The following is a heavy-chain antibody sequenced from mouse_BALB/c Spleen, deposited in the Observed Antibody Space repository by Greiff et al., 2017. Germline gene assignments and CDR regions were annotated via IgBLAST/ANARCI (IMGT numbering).Heavy chain of an antibody. CDR2: IYPGDGDT. J-gene: IGHJ3*01. V-gene: IGHV1-82*01. D-gene: IGHD1-1*01. Sequence: QVQLQQSGPELVKPGASVKISCKASGYAFSSSWMNWVKQRPGQGLEWIGRIYPGDGDTNYNGKFKGKATLTADKSSSTAYMQLSSLTSVDSAVYFCARRPYYGSSEAWFAYWGQGTLVTVSA. CDR1: GYAFSSSW. CDR3: ARRPYYGSSEAWFAY.